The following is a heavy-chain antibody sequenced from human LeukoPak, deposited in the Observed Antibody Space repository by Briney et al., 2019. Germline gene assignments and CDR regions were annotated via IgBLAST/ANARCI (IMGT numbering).Heavy chain of an antibody. D-gene: IGHD2-2*01. CDR3: ARGLGYCSSTSCAPFPNWFDP. CDR1: GGSISRGGYY. J-gene: IGHJ5*02. V-gene: IGHV4-31*03. Sequence: PSQTPSLTCTVSGGSISRGGYYWSWIRQHPGKGLEWIGYIYYSGSTYYNPSLKSRVTISVDTSKNQFSLKLSSVTAADTAVYYCARGLGYCSSTSCAPFPNWFDPWGQGTLVTVSS. CDR2: IYYSGST.